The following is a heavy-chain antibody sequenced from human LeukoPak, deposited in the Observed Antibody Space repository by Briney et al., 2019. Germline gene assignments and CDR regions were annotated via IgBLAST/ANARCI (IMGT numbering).Heavy chain of an antibody. Sequence: KPSETLSLTCTVSGGSISSSSYYWGWIRQPPGKGLEWIGSIYYSGSTYYNPSLKSRVTISVDTSKNQFSLKLSSVTAADTAVYYCARTGGSEDGYNPHFDYWGQGTLVTVSS. V-gene: IGHV4-39*07. CDR3: ARTGGSEDGYNPHFDY. CDR2: IYYSGST. D-gene: IGHD5-24*01. CDR1: GGSISSSSYY. J-gene: IGHJ4*02.